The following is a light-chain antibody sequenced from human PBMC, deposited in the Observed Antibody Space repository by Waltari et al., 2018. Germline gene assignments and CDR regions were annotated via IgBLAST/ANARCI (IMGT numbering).Light chain of an antibody. V-gene: IGLV3-1*01. CDR2: EDT. J-gene: IGLJ2*01. CDR1: KLGNKY. CDR3: QAWDTSAVF. Sequence: SFELTQPPSVSVSPGQTAYLTCSGNKLGNKYASWYQQKSGQSPVLLIYEDTKRPSGIPERFSASNSGSTATLTISATQAMDEADYYCQAWDTSAVFFGGGTKLTVL.